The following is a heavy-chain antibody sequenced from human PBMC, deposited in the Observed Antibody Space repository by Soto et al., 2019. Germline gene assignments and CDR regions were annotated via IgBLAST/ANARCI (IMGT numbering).Heavy chain of an antibody. D-gene: IGHD3-10*01. J-gene: IGHJ6*03. Sequence: SETLSLTCAVYGGSFSGYYWSWIRQPPGKGLEWIGEINHSGGTNYNPSLKSRVTISVDTSKNQFSLKLSSVTAADTAVYYCARRGLATNYYYYYYMDVWGKGTTVTVSS. V-gene: IGHV4-34*01. CDR3: ARRGLATNYYYYYYMDV. CDR2: INHSGGT. CDR1: GGSFSGYY.